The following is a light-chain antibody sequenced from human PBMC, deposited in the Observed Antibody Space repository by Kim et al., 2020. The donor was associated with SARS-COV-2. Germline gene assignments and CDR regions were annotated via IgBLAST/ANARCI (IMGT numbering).Light chain of an antibody. CDR3: QQFGTPPYT. CDR1: QSIISKY. V-gene: IGKV3-20*01. Sequence: LSQGERATLSCRASQSIISKYLAWYQHKPGQPPRLLIYAASSRATGVPDRFSASGSGTDFTLSITRLEPEDFAVYYCQQFGTPPYTFGQGTKLEI. J-gene: IGKJ2*01. CDR2: AAS.